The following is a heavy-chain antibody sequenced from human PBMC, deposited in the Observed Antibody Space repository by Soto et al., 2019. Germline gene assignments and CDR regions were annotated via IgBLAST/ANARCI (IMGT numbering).Heavy chain of an antibody. J-gene: IGHJ6*02. Sequence: QGQLVQSGAEVKKPGASVKVSCKASGYTFTRYGISWVRQAPGQGLEWMGWISGYNGDTNYAQKFQGRVTMTIDTSTSIAYLELRSLTSADTAVYFCAKNGQPPYYYYGLDVWGQGTTVTVSS. CDR2: ISGYNGDT. CDR1: GYTFTRYG. V-gene: IGHV1-18*01. CDR3: AKNGQPPYYYYGLDV. D-gene: IGHD2-8*01.